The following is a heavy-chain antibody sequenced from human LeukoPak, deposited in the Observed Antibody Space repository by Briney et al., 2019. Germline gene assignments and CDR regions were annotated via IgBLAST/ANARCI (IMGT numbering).Heavy chain of an antibody. CDR2: IYYSGST. D-gene: IGHD4-17*01. Sequence: SETLSLTCTVSGGSISSSSHYWGWIRQPPGKGLEWIGSIYYSGSTYYNPSLKSRVTISVDTSKNQFSLKLSSVTAADTAVYYCARHGTVHYYYYMDVWGKGTTVTVSS. CDR3: ARHGTVHYYYYMDV. CDR1: GGSISSSSHY. J-gene: IGHJ6*03. V-gene: IGHV4-39*01.